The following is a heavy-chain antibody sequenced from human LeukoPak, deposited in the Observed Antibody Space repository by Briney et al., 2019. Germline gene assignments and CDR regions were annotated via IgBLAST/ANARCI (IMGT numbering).Heavy chain of an antibody. D-gene: IGHD1-1*01. Sequence: SETLSLTCAVSGGSISSSNWWSWVRQPPGKGLEWIGEIYHSGSTNYNPSLKSRVTISVDKSKNQFSLKLSSVTAADTAVYYCASVRTGGTIPFDYWGQGTLVTVSS. V-gene: IGHV4-4*02. CDR2: IYHSGST. J-gene: IGHJ4*02. CDR3: ASVRTGGTIPFDY. CDR1: GGSISSSNW.